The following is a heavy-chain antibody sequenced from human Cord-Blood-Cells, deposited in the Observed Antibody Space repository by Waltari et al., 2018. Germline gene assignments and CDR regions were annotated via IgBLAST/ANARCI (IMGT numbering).Heavy chain of an antibody. CDR3: ARDRDSSSWFDY. Sequence: EVQLVESGGDLVKPGGSLRLSCAASGFTFSSYNMNWVRQAPGKGLEWVSSISSSSSYIYYADSVKGRFTISRDNAKNSLYLQMNSLRAEDTAVYYCARDRDSSSWFDYWGQGTLVTVSS. CDR1: GFTFSSYN. V-gene: IGHV3-21*01. D-gene: IGHD6-13*01. J-gene: IGHJ4*02. CDR2: ISSSSSYI.